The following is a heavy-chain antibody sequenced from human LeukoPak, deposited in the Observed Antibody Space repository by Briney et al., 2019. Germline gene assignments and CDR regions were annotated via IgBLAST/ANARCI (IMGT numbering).Heavy chain of an antibody. V-gene: IGHV3-23*01. CDR2: ISSTGGTT. CDR3: AKVPQLVRYYYYYMDV. CDR1: GITFSSYG. Sequence: GGSLRLSCAASGITFSSYGMSWVRQAPGKGLEWVSSISSTGGTTYYADSAKGRFTISRDNSKNTLYLQMNSLRAEDTAIYYCAKVPQLVRYYYYYMDVWGKGTTVTVSS. D-gene: IGHD6-6*01. J-gene: IGHJ6*03.